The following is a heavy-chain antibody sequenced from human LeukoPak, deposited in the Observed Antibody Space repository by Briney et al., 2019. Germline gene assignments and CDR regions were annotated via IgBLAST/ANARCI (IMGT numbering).Heavy chain of an antibody. CDR3: ARAGVGAIYYFDY. D-gene: IGHD1-26*01. J-gene: IGHJ4*02. V-gene: IGHV3-33*08. CDR1: KFTFSHYG. CDR2: IWYDGSNK. Sequence: PGGSLRLSCTASKFTFSHYGMHWVRQAPGKGLEWVALIWYDGSNKYYADSVRGRFTISRDNSKNTLYLQMKSLRVEDTAVYYCARAGVGAIYYFDYWGQGTLVTVSS.